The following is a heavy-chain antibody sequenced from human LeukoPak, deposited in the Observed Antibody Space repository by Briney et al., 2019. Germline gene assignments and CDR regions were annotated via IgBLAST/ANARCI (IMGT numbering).Heavy chain of an antibody. CDR2: ISGSGGST. CDR3: AKVGSGSYYDFDY. J-gene: IGHJ4*02. V-gene: IGHV3-23*01. CDR1: GFAFSSYA. Sequence: GGSLRLSRAASGFAFSSYAMSWVRQAPGKGLEWVSAISGSGGSTYYADSVKGRFTISRDNSNNTLYLQMNSLRAEDTAVYYCAKVGSGSYYDFDYWGQGTLVTVSS. D-gene: IGHD3-10*01.